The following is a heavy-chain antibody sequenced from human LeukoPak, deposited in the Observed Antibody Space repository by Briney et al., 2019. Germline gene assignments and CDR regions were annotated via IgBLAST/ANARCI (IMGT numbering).Heavy chain of an antibody. CDR3: AISQRLEPHDAYDI. J-gene: IGHJ3*02. V-gene: IGHV1-2*02. CDR1: GYTFTGYY. D-gene: IGHD1-1*01. CDR2: INPNSGGT. Sequence: ASVKVSCKASGYTFTGYYMHWVRQAPGQGLEWMGWINPNSGGTNYAQKFQGRVTMTRDTSISTAYMELSRLRSDDTAVYYCAISQRLEPHDAYDIWGQGTMVTVSS.